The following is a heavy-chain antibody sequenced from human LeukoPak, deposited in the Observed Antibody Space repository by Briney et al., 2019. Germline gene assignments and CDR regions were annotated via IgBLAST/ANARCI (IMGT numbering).Heavy chain of an antibody. CDR1: GYTFTGYY. Sequence: ASVKVSCKASGYTFTGYYMHWVRQAPGQGLEWMGRINPNSGGTNYAQNFQGRVTMTRDTSISTAYMELSRLRSDDTAVYYCARLRGEWLGFDIWGQGTMVTVSS. J-gene: IGHJ3*02. D-gene: IGHD6-19*01. CDR2: INPNSGGT. V-gene: IGHV1-2*06. CDR3: ARLRGEWLGFDI.